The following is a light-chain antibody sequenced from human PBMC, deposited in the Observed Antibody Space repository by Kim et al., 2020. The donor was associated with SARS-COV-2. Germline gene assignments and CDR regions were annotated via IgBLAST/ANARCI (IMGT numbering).Light chain of an antibody. CDR3: NSRDSSGNHVV. J-gene: IGLJ2*01. CDR1: SLRSYY. V-gene: IGLV3-19*01. Sequence: AFGQTVRIRCQGDSLRSYYASWDQQKPGQAPVRVIYGKNNRPSGIPDRFSGSSSGNTASLTITGAQAEDEADYYCNSRDSSGNHVVFGGGTKLTVL. CDR2: GKN.